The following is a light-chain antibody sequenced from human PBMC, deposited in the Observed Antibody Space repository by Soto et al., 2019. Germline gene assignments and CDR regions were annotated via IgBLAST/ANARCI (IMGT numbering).Light chain of an antibody. CDR3: SSYAGSNNYV. CDR1: SSDVGGYNY. CDR2: EVN. J-gene: IGLJ1*01. Sequence: QSALSQPPSASGSPGQSVTISCTGTSSDVGGYNYVSWYQQHPGKAPKLIIYEVNKRPSGVPDRFSGSRSGNTAYLTVSGLQAEDESDYFCSSYAGSNNYVFGTGTKLTVL. V-gene: IGLV2-8*01.